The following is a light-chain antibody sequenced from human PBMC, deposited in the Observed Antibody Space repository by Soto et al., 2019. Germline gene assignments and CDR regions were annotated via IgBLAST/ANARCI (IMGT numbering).Light chain of an antibody. CDR3: QQYYSSPRT. CDR1: QGIRND. Sequence: AIQMTQSPSSLSASVGDRVTITCRASQGIRNDLAWYQQKPGKAPKLLIYAASSLQGGVPSRFSGSGSGTDFTLTISSLQAEDVAFYYCQQYYSSPRTFGQGTKVEIK. V-gene: IGKV1-6*01. J-gene: IGKJ1*01. CDR2: AAS.